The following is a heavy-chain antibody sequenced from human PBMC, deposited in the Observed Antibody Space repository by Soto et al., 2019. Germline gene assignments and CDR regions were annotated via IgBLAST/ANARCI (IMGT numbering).Heavy chain of an antibody. D-gene: IGHD6-13*01. J-gene: IGHJ4*02. CDR3: ASGHSSSWYYLGY. Sequence: QVQLVQCGGVVVQPGRSLRLSCAVSGFTFSTHAMHWVRQAPGKGLEWVAAISYLERTRFYTDSVQGRFTISRDNSKNTVYRKMNSLRVEDTAMYFCASGHSSSWYYLGYWGQGTRVTVSS. V-gene: IGHV3-30*04. CDR1: GFTFSTHA. CDR2: ISYLERTR.